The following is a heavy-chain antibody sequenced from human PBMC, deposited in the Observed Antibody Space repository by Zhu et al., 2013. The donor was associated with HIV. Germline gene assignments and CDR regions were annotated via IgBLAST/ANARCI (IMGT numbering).Heavy chain of an antibody. CDR1: GGSISSSNW. D-gene: IGHD3-10*01. CDR2: IYHSGST. Sequence: QVQLQESGPGLVKPSGTLSLTCAVSGGSISSSNWWSWVRQPPGKGLEWIGEIYHSGSTNYNPSLKSRVTISVDKSKNQFSLKLSSVTAADTAVYYCARVYKGITMVRPSLYYYYMDVWGKGTTVTVSS. J-gene: IGHJ6*03. CDR3: ARVYKGITMVRPSLYYYYMDV. V-gene: IGHV4-4*02.